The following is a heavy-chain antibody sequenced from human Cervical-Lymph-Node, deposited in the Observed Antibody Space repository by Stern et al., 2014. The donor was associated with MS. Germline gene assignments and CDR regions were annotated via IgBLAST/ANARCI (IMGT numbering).Heavy chain of an antibody. V-gene: IGHV1-69*01. J-gene: IGHJ4*02. CDR2: IIPVFGTT. Sequence: AQLVQSGAEVKKPGSSVTVSCKASGGTFRSYAISWARQAPGQWLEWMGGIIPVFGTTNYAQKFKGRVTITADESTSTAYMELSSLRSEDTAMYYCARAKYSSGWYLIDYWGQGTLVTVSS. D-gene: IGHD6-19*01. CDR1: GGTFRSYA. CDR3: ARAKYSSGWYLIDY.